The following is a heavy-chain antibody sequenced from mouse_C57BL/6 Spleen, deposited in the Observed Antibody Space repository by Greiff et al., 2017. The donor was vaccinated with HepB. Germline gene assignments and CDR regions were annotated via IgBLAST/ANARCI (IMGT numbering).Heavy chain of an antibody. J-gene: IGHJ2*01. D-gene: IGHD1-1*01. CDR3: ARSITTVVAGEDY. Sequence: VQLQQSGPELVKPGASVKISCKASGYAFSSSWMNWVKQRPGKGLEWIGRIYPGDGDTNYNGKFKGKATLTADKSSSTAYMQLSSLTSEDSAVYFCARSITTVVAGEDYWGQGTTLTVSS. CDR1: GYAFSSSW. CDR2: IYPGDGDT. V-gene: IGHV1-82*01.